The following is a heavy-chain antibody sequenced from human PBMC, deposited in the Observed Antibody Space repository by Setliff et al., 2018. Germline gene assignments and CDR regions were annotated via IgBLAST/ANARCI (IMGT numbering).Heavy chain of an antibody. CDR2: IIPAFTTA. V-gene: IGHV1-69*05. Sequence: SVKVSCKASGGSFSSYAIIWVRQAPGQGLELMGGIIPAFTTANYAPNFHDRLRITATTDTSITTAYLKLSGLTSDDTAVYYCSRGRRGSTWTSDSWGQGTLVTVSS. CDR3: SRGRRGSTWTSDS. D-gene: IGHD2-2*01. J-gene: IGHJ4*02. CDR1: GGSFSSYA.